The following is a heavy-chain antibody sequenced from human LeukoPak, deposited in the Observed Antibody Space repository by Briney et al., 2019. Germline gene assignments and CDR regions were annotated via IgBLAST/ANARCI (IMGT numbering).Heavy chain of an antibody. CDR3: ARAFFDYYDSSGYYLPTV. Sequence: GASVKVSCKASGYTFIAYYMHWERQVPGQGLEWMGRINPNSGGTNYAQKFQGRVTMTRDTSISTAYMELSRLRSDDTAVYYCARAFFDYYDSSGYYLPTVWGQGTLVTVSS. CDR1: GYTFIAYY. V-gene: IGHV1-2*06. J-gene: IGHJ4*02. CDR2: INPNSGGT. D-gene: IGHD3-22*01.